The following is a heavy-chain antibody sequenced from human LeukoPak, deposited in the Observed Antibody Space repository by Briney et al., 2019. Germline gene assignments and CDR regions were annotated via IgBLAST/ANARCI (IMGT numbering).Heavy chain of an antibody. V-gene: IGHV3-11*01. J-gene: IGHJ6*02. CDR3: ARGHYGLDV. Sequence: GGSLRLSCAASGFTFSDHYMSWIRQTPGKGLEWVSYIYNSASNTYYADSVKGRFTISKDNAKNVLYLQMNNLRVEDTAVYYCARGHYGLDVWGQGTTVTVSS. CDR1: GFTFSDHY. CDR2: IYNSASNT.